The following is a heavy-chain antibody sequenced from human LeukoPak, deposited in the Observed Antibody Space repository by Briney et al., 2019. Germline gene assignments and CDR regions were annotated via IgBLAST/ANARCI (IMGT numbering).Heavy chain of an antibody. CDR1: GGSISSYY. Sequence: SETLSLTCTVSGGSISSYYWSWIRQPPGKGLEWIGEINHSGSTNYNPSLKSRVTISVDTSKNQFSLKLSSVTAADTAVYYCARAKYCSSTSCYVSGKLDYWGQGTLVTVSS. CDR2: INHSGST. J-gene: IGHJ4*02. D-gene: IGHD2-2*01. V-gene: IGHV4-34*01. CDR3: ARAKYCSSTSCYVSGKLDY.